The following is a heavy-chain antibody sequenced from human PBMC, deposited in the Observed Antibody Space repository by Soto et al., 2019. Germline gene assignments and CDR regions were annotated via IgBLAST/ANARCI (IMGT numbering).Heavy chain of an antibody. Sequence: GGSLRLSCAASGLTFSNAWMSWVRQAPGKGLEWVGRIKSKTDGGTTDYAAPVKGRFTISRDDSKNTLYLQMNSLKTEDTAVYYCTTTYDFWSGYYYGMDVWGQGTTVTVSS. J-gene: IGHJ6*02. D-gene: IGHD3-3*01. CDR1: GLTFSNAW. V-gene: IGHV3-15*01. CDR2: IKSKTDGGTT. CDR3: TTTYDFWSGYYYGMDV.